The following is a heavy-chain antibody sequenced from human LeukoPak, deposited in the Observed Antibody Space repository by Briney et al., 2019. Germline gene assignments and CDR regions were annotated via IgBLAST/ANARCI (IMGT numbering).Heavy chain of an antibody. D-gene: IGHD3-22*01. CDR1: GFTITSYA. CDR3: AKGRGGSGYWASDY. CDR2: ISGSSGTT. J-gene: IGHJ4*02. Sequence: GSLRLSCAASGFTITSYAMNWVRQAPGKGLEWVSGISGSSGTTYYADSVKGRFTISRDNSKNTLYLQMNSLRAEDTAVYHCAKGRGGSGYWASDYWGRGTLVTVSS. V-gene: IGHV3-23*01.